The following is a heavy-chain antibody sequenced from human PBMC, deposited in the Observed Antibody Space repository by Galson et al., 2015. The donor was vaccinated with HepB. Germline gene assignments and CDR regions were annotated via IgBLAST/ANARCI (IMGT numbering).Heavy chain of an antibody. CDR2: IRSKAYGGTT. CDR3: TRVPSPDYYGSGTNFQH. V-gene: IGHV3-49*04. CDR1: GFTFGDYA. J-gene: IGHJ1*01. D-gene: IGHD3-10*01. Sequence: SLRLSCAASGFTFGDYAMSWARQAPGKGLEWVGFIRSKAYGGTTEYAASVKGRFTISRDDSKSIAYLQMNSLKTEDTAVYYCTRVPSPDYYGSGTNFQHWGQGTLVTVSP.